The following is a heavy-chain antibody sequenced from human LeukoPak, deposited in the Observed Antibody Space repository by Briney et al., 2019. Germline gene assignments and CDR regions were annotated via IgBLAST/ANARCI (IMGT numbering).Heavy chain of an antibody. CDR2: IYSGGST. Sequence: GGSPRLSCAASGFTVSSNYMSWVRQAPGKGLECVSLIYSGGSTYYADSVKGRFTISGDNSKNTLYLQMNSLRAEDTAVYYCAKSGRELGAIYFDYWGQGTLVTVSS. CDR1: GFTVSSNY. CDR3: AKSGRELGAIYFDY. J-gene: IGHJ4*02. D-gene: IGHD3-10*01. V-gene: IGHV3-53*01.